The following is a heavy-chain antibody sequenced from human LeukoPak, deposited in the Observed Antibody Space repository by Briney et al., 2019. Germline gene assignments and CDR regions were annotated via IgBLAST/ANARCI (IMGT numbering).Heavy chain of an antibody. V-gene: IGHV4-4*07. CDR3: ARDRPRWLKGSWFDP. CDR1: GGSIGSYY. J-gene: IGHJ5*02. D-gene: IGHD5-24*01. CDR2: IYTSGSN. Sequence: PSETLSLTCTVSGGSIGSYYWSWIRQPAGKGLEWIGRIYTSGSNNYNPSLKSRVTMSVDTSKNQFSLKLSSVTAADTAVYYCARDRPRWLKGSWFDPWGQGTLVTVSS.